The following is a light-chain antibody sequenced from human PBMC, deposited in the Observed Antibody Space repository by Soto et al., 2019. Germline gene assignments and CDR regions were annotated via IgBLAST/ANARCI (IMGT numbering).Light chain of an antibody. V-gene: IGKV3-11*01. Sequence: DIVLTQSPASLSLSPGERGTLXCRASHSVSSNFAWYQQNAGQAPRPLIDEASNRAQGTPARFSGSGSATDFTPTISSLEPEDFAVYYGQQYGSSPQTFGQGTKVDIK. J-gene: IGKJ1*01. CDR3: QQYGSSPQT. CDR2: EAS. CDR1: HSVSSN.